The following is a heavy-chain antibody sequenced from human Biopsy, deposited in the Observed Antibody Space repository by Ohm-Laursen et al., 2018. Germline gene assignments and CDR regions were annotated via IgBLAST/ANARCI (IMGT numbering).Heavy chain of an antibody. J-gene: IGHJ6*02. V-gene: IGHV3-21*01. D-gene: IGHD3-10*01. Sequence: SLRLSCAASGFTVNDHTMNWVRQVPGKGLEWVSSITSRSGYKYYADSVKGRFTISRDNAKNSLYLQMNSLRAEDTAVYFCASLGLVWFGELLSVPFGMDVWGQGTTVTVSS. CDR1: GFTVNDHT. CDR2: ITSRSGYK. CDR3: ASLGLVWFGELLSVPFGMDV.